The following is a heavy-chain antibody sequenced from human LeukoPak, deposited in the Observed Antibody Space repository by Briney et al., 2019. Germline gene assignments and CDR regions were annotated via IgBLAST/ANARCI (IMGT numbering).Heavy chain of an antibody. CDR3: VSPRGFSYGYFDY. V-gene: IGHV4-39*01. D-gene: IGHD5-18*01. CDR2: IYYSKNT. J-gene: IGHJ4*02. CDR1: GASISSSSAY. Sequence: PSQTLSLTCTVSGASISSSSAYWGWIRQPPGKGLEWIGSIYYSKNTYYNPSLKSRVTISADTSKNQFSLTLGSVSATDTAVYYCVSPRGFSYGYFDYWGRGTLVTVSS.